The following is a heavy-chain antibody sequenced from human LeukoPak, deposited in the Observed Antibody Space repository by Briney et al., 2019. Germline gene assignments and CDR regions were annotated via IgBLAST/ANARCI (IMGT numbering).Heavy chain of an antibody. J-gene: IGHJ5*02. D-gene: IGHD3-10*01. CDR3: ARDYGSGSYHLINWFDP. CDR1: GYTLTELS. V-gene: IGHV1-18*01. Sequence: ASVKVSCKVSGYTLTELSMHWVRQAPGQGLEWMGGIIPLFGTTNYAQKLQGRVTMTTDTSTSTAYMELRSLRSDDTAVYYCARDYGSGSYHLINWFDPWGQGTLVTVSS. CDR2: IIPLFGTT.